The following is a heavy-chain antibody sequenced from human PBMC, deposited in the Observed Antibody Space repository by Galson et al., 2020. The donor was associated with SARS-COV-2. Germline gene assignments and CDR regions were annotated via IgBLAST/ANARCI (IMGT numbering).Heavy chain of an antibody. D-gene: IGHD4-17*01. V-gene: IGHV4-30-4*01. CDR2: IHSSGNT. J-gene: IGHJ4*02. Sequence: SETLSLTCTVSGDSISSDDFYWSWIRQTPGTGLEWTGDIHSSGNTYYNPSLMSRGTISVDTSKNQFSLRLSSVTAADTAVYFCARTSSTATREYYFDYWGRGTLVSVSS. CDR3: ARTSSTATREYYFDY. CDR1: GDSISSDDFY.